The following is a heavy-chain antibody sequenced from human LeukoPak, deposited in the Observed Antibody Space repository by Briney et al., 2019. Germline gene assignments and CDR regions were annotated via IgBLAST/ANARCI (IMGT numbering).Heavy chain of an antibody. V-gene: IGHV1-2*02. D-gene: IGHD3-22*01. Sequence: ASVKVSCKASGYTFTGYYMHWVRQAPGQGLEWMGWINPNSGGTNYAQKFQGRVTMTRDTSISTAYMELSRLRSDDTAVYYCAREYCDSSGSHAFDIWGQGTMVTVSS. CDR2: INPNSGGT. J-gene: IGHJ3*02. CDR3: AREYCDSSGSHAFDI. CDR1: GYTFTGYY.